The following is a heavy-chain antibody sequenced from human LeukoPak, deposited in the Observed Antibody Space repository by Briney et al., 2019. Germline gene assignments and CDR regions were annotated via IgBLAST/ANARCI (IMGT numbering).Heavy chain of an antibody. CDR2: INSDGSST. D-gene: IGHD4-17*01. V-gene: IGHV3-74*01. CDR3: ARDGGSHGAYPPR. CDR1: GFSFSSDW. J-gene: IGHJ4*02. Sequence: PGGSLRLSCAASGFSFSSDWMHWVRQVPGEGLVWVSRINSDGSSTAYADSVKGRFTISRDNAKNSLFLRMDSLRDDDTAVYYCARDGGSHGAYPPRWGQGTVVTVS.